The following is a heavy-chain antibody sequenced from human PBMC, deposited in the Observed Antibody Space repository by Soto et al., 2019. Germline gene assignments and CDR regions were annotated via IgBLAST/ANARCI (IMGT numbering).Heavy chain of an antibody. J-gene: IGHJ4*02. D-gene: IGHD4-17*01. CDR3: VKDMKWGGMTTIHYFDS. CDR2: ISSNSATI. CDR1: GFIADDYA. V-gene: IGHV3-9*02. Sequence: EVQLVESGGGLVQPGRSLRLSCVASGFIADDYAMHWVRQAPGKGLEWVSGISSNSATINYADSVKGRFTISRDNAKNSLFLQMNSMRPEDTAFYYCVKDMKWGGMTTIHYFDSWGQGTLVTVSS.